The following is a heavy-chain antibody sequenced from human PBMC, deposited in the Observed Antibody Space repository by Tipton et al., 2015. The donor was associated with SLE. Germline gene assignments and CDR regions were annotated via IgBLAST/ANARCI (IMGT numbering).Heavy chain of an antibody. Sequence: QVQLVQSGAEVKRPGSSVKVSCKASGGTFSIYSLSWVRQAPGQGLEWMGGIIPLFGSPNYAQKFQGRVTISTDESTTTAYMELSSLRSDDTAVYYCARGGDSSGSYPDYNYYHQMAVWGKGTTVTVSS. J-gene: IGHJ6*03. D-gene: IGHD3-22*01. V-gene: IGHV1-69*01. CDR1: GGTFSIYS. CDR2: IIPLFGSP. CDR3: ARGGDSSGSYPDYNYYHQMAV.